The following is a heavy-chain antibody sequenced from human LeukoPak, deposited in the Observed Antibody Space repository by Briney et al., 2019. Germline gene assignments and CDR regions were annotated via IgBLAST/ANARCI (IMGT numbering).Heavy chain of an antibody. D-gene: IGHD6-13*01. CDR2: IYYSGST. J-gene: IGHJ4*02. Sequence: PSETLSLTCTVSGGSISSSYYYWGWIRQPPGKGLEWIGSIYYSGSTYYNPSLKSRVTISVDTSKNQFSLKLRSVTAADTAVYYCARHAWHAAVLFDYWGQGTLVTVSS. CDR3: ARHAWHAAVLFDY. CDR1: GGSISSSYYY. V-gene: IGHV4-39*01.